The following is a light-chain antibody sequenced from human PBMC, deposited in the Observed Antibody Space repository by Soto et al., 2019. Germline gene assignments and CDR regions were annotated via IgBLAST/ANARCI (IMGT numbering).Light chain of an antibody. Sequence: DIQMTQSPSSLSVSVGDRVTITCRASQSITNWLAWYQQKPGKAPKLLIYKASTLESGVPSRFSGSASGTEFTLTISSLQPDDFATYYCQQYNSYSETFGQGTKVDIK. V-gene: IGKV1-5*03. CDR2: KAS. CDR3: QQYNSYSET. CDR1: QSITNW. J-gene: IGKJ1*01.